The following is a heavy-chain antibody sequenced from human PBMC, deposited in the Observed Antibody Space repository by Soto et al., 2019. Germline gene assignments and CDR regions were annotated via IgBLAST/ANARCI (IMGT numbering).Heavy chain of an antibody. V-gene: IGHV3-30-3*01. CDR2: ISYDGSNK. D-gene: IGHD2-2*01. J-gene: IGHJ6*02. CDR3: ARSRTRYGMDV. CDR1: GFTFSSYA. Sequence: GGSLRISCAASGFTFSSYAMHWVRQAPGKGLEWVAVISYDGSNKYYADSVKGRFTISRDNSKNTLYLQMNSLRAEDTAVYYCARSRTRYGMDVWGQGTTVTVSS.